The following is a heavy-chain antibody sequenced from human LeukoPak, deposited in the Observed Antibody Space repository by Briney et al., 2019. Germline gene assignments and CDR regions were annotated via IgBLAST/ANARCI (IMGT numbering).Heavy chain of an antibody. D-gene: IGHD2-21*01. CDR1: GFTFRNYA. V-gene: IGHV3-23*01. CDR3: AKMKLLFNDAFDI. J-gene: IGHJ3*02. CDR2: ISGSGSST. Sequence: AGGSLRLSCAASGFTFRNYAMTWVRQAPGKGLEWVSTISGSGSSTDYADSVKGRFTISRDNSKNTLFLQMHSLRVEDTAVYFCAKMKLLFNDAFDIWGQGTVVTVSS.